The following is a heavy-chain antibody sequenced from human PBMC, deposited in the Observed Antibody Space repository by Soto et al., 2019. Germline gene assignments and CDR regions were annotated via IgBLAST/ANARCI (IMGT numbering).Heavy chain of an antibody. Sequence: EVQLVESGGGLVQAGGSLRLSCAASGFTFSSNWMTWVRQAPGKGLEWVAIIKQDGSDKYYVDSVKGRFTISRDNAKKSLYLQMNSLRAEDTAVYSCARYDSSSGYFDYWGQGTLVTVSS. CDR1: GFTFSSNW. CDR2: IKQDGSDK. V-gene: IGHV3-7*05. J-gene: IGHJ4*02. D-gene: IGHD6-6*01. CDR3: ARYDSSSGYFDY.